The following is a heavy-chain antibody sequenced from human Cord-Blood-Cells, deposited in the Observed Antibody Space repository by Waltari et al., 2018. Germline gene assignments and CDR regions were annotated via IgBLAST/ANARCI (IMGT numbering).Heavy chain of an antibody. CDR3: ARLTGADAFDI. CDR2: MNPNSGNT. V-gene: IGHV1-8*03. J-gene: IGHJ3*02. D-gene: IGHD7-27*01. CDR1: GYTFTSNH. Sequence: QVQLVQSGAEVKKPGASGKVSCQASGYTFTSNHLNRVRQATGQGLEWMGWMNPNSGNTGYAQKFQGRVTITRNTSISTAYMELSSLRSEDTAVYYCARLTGADAFDIWGQGTMVTVSS.